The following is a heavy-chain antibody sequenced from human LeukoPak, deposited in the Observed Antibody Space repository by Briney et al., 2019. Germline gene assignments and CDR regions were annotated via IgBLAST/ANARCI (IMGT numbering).Heavy chain of an antibody. CDR1: GFTFSSYA. CDR3: AKTVVDFWNPRGEYYGMDV. CDR2: ISGSGGST. J-gene: IGHJ6*02. D-gene: IGHD3-3*01. V-gene: IGHV3-23*01. Sequence: PGGSLRLSCAASGFTFSSYAMSWVRQAPGKGLEWVSAISGSGGSTYYADSVKGRFTISRDNSKNTLYPQMNSLRAEDTAEYYCAKTVVDFWNPRGEYYGMDVWGQGTTVTVSS.